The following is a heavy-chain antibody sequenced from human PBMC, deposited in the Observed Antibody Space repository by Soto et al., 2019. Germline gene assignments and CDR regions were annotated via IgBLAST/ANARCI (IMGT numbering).Heavy chain of an antibody. D-gene: IGHD3-22*01. J-gene: IGHJ4*02. V-gene: IGHV4-59*08. CDR3: ARLGGYYQAFDS. Sequence: QVQLQESGPGLVKPSETLSLTCTVSGGSIRDYYWGWIRQSPGKGLEWIGYIYYTGTTKYSPSLKRRVTRSVASSKNQFSLKLDSVTAADTAVYYCARLGGYYQAFDSWGQGTLVTVSS. CDR1: GGSIRDYY. CDR2: IYYTGTT.